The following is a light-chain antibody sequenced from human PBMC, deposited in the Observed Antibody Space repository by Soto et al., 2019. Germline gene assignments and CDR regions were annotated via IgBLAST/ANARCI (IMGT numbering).Light chain of an antibody. V-gene: IGLV2-8*01. CDR1: KNDIGVYDF. Sequence: QSALTQPPSASGSPGQSGTISCTGTKNDIGVYDFVSWYQHHPGKAPRLIIYEVVQRPSGVPDRFSGSKSSNTASLTVSGLQAADEADYFCKSYAGSNTYVFGSGTKVTVL. CDR2: EVV. J-gene: IGLJ1*01. CDR3: KSYAGSNTYV.